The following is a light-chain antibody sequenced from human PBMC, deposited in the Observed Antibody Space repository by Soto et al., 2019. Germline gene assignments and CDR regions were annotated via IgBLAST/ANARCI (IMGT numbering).Light chain of an antibody. CDR1: QSVSSY. CDR3: QQRSNWPPLT. CDR2: DAS. J-gene: IGKJ5*01. V-gene: IGKV3-11*01. Sequence: EIVLTQSPSTLSLSPLERASLSCRSSQSVSSYLAWYQQKPGQAPRLLIYDASNRATGIPARFSGSGSGTDFTLTISSLEPEDFAVYYCQQRSNWPPLTFGQGTRLEIK.